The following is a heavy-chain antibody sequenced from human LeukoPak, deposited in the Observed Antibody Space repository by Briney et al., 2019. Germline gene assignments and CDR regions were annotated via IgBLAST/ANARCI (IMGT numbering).Heavy chain of an antibody. CDR2: ISYDGSNE. CDR1: GFTFSSYA. CDR3: ARVTTGAASYYYGMDV. J-gene: IGHJ6*02. Sequence: GRSLRLSCGASGFTFSSYAMHWVRQAPGKGLEWVAVISYDGSNEYYADSVKGRFIISRDNCKNTLYLQMNSLRVEDMAVYYCARVTTGAASYYYGMDVWGQGTTVTVSS. V-gene: IGHV3-30*04. D-gene: IGHD7-27*01.